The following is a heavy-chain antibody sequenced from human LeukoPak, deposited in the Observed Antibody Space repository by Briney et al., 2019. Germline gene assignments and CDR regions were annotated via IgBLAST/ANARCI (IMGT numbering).Heavy chain of an antibody. J-gene: IGHJ4*02. CDR1: GFTFSRYG. CDR3: AFQKEPDTSFDY. D-gene: IGHD1-14*01. V-gene: IGHV3-30*02. CDR2: IRYDGSNI. Sequence: GGSLRLSCAASGFTFSRYGMHWVRQAPGKGLEWVAFIRYDGSNIHYADSVKGRFTISRDNSKNTLYLQMNSLRAEDTAVYYCAFQKEPDTSFDYWGQGTLVTVSS.